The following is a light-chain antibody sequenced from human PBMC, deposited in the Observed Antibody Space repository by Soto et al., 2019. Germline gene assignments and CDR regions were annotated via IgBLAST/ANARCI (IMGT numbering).Light chain of an antibody. V-gene: IGKV3D-20*01. CDR2: EAS. CDR3: QQYASAPLT. Sequence: EIVLTQSPGTLSLSPGERATLSCGARQSVGRSFVAWYQQKSGLAPRLVIYEASRRATGIPDRFTGSGSGTDFTLTISRLEPEDFAVYYCQQYASAPLTFGGGTKVEIK. J-gene: IGKJ4*01. CDR1: QSVGRSF.